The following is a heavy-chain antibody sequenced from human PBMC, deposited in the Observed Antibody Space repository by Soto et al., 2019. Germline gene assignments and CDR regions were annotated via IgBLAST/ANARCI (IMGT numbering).Heavy chain of an antibody. CDR3: ARDGGEGNNSYDPDYIDS. Sequence: QVQLVESGGGVVQPGRSLRLSCAASGFTFSSYAMHWVRQAPGKGLEWVAVISNDGSNKYHADSVKGRFTISRDNSKNTQHLQMNSLRPEDTAVYYCARDGGEGNNSYDPDYIDSWGQGAQVAVSS. D-gene: IGHD5-12*01. V-gene: IGHV3-30-3*01. CDR2: ISNDGSNK. J-gene: IGHJ4*02. CDR1: GFTFSSYA.